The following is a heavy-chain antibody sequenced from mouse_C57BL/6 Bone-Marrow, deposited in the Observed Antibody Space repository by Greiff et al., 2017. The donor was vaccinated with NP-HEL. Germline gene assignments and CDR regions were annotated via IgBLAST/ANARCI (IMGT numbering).Heavy chain of an antibody. Sequence: EVQLQQSGPGLVKPSQSLSLTCSVTGYSITSGYYWNWIRQFPGNNLEWMGYISYDGSNNYNPSLKNRISITRDTSKNQFFLKLNSVTTEDTATYYCAIYYGAMDYWGQGTSVTVSS. D-gene: IGHD1-1*01. CDR2: ISYDGSN. CDR3: AIYYGAMDY. J-gene: IGHJ4*01. CDR1: GYSITSGYY. V-gene: IGHV3-6*01.